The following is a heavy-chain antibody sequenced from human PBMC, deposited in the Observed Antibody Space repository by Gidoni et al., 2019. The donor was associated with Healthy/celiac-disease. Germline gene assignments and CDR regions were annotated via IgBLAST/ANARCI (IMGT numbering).Heavy chain of an antibody. J-gene: IGHJ5*02. CDR3: AKTSSWYAITNWFDP. V-gene: IGHV3-23*01. D-gene: IGHD6-13*01. CDR2: ISGSGGST. Sequence: EVQLLESGGGLVQPGVSLRLSCAASGFTFSSYAMSWVRQAPGKGLEGVSAISGSGGSTYYADSVKGRFTISRDNSKNTLYLQMNSLRAEDTAVYYCAKTSSWYAITNWFDPWGQGTLVTVSS. CDR1: GFTFSSYA.